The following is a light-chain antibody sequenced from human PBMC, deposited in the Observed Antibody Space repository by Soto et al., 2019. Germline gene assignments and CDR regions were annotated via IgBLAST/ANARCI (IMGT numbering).Light chain of an antibody. CDR2: GAL. Sequence: EVVMTQSPATLSVSPGERATLSCRASQSVRSSLAWYQQRRGQAPRLLIHGALFRATGIPGRFSGSGSETEFTLTISHLRSEDFAVDYCQQYNNWPLTFGGGTKVEI. J-gene: IGKJ4*01. CDR1: QSVRSS. V-gene: IGKV3-15*01. CDR3: QQYNNWPLT.